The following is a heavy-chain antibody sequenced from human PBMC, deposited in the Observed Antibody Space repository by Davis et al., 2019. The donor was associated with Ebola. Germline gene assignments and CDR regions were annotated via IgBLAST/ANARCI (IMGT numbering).Heavy chain of an antibody. J-gene: IGHJ4*02. V-gene: IGHV4-34*01. Sequence: SETLSLTCAVYGASFSAYYWSWIRQPPGKGLEWIGEINHSGSTNYNPSLKSRVTISVDTSKNQFSLKLSSVTAADTAVYYCARLEAVAGLDYWGQGTLVTVSS. D-gene: IGHD6-19*01. CDR3: ARLEAVAGLDY. CDR2: INHSGST. CDR1: GASFSAYY.